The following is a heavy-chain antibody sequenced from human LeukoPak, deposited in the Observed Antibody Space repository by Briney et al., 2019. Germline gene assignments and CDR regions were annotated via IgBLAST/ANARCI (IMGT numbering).Heavy chain of an antibody. CDR2: ISGSGGNT. D-gene: IGHD4-17*01. CDR3: AKLLNDYGDYYSDY. CDR1: GFTFSSYA. J-gene: IGHJ4*02. V-gene: IGHV3-23*01. Sequence: PGGSLRLSCAASGFTFSSYAMSWVRQAPGKGLEWVSTISGSGGNTYYADSVKGRFTISRDNSKNTLYLQMNSLRAEDTAVYYCAKLLNDYGDYYSDYWGQGTLVTVSS.